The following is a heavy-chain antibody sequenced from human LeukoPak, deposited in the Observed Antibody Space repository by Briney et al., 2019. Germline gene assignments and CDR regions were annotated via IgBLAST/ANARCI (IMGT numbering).Heavy chain of an antibody. Sequence: GGSLRLSCAASGFTFSSCAMSWVRQAPGKGLEWVSAISGSGGSTYYADSVKGRFTISKDNSKNTLYLQMNSLRAENTAVYYCAKDAIVVVPAPRWNWFDPWGQGTLVTVSS. V-gene: IGHV3-23*01. D-gene: IGHD2-2*01. CDR2: ISGSGGST. J-gene: IGHJ5*02. CDR3: AKDAIVVVPAPRWNWFDP. CDR1: GFTFSSCA.